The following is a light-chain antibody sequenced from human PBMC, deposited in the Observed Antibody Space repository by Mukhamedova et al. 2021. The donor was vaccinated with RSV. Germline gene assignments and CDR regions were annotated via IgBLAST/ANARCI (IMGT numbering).Light chain of an antibody. J-gene: IGLJ2*01. Sequence: GSDIGSKNVHWYQQKPGQAPVVVMHRDSNRPSGIPERCSGSNSGNTATLTISGAQAGDEADYYCQVWDISTVVFGGGTKLT. CDR3: QVWDISTVV. CDR2: RDS. V-gene: IGLV3-9*01. CDR1: DIGSKN.